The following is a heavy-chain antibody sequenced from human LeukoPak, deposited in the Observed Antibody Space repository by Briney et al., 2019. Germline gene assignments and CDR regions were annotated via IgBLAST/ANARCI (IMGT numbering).Heavy chain of an antibody. D-gene: IGHD5-18*01. Sequence: ASVTVSCKASGYTFTSYGISWVRQAPGQGLEWMGWISAYNGNTNYAQKLQGRVTMTTDTSTSTAYMELRSLRSDDTAVYYCARRTAGYSYGFFDYWGQGTLVTVSS. J-gene: IGHJ4*02. V-gene: IGHV1-18*01. CDR2: ISAYNGNT. CDR1: GYTFTSYG. CDR3: ARRTAGYSYGFFDY.